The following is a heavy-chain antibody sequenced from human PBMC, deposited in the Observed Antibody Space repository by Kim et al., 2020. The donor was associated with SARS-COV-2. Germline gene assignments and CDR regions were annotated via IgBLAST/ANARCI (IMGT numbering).Heavy chain of an antibody. CDR3: ARVGSGWYWHPRRKNTYYFDY. CDR1: GGSFSGYY. V-gene: IGHV4-34*01. J-gene: IGHJ4*02. Sequence: SETLSLTCAVYGGSFSGYYWSWIRQPPGKGLEWIGEINHSGSTNYNPSLKSRVTISVDTSKNQFSLKLSSVTAADTAVYYCARVGSGWYWHPRRKNTYYFDYWGQGTLVTVSS. D-gene: IGHD6-19*01. CDR2: INHSGST.